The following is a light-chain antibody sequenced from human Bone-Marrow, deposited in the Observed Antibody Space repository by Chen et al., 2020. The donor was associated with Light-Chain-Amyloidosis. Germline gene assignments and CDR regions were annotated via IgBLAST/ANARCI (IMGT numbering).Light chain of an antibody. CDR3: ISYTFPNPLV. J-gene: IGLJ1*01. CDR1: SSDVGGDNH. CDR2: EVP. V-gene: IGLV2-14*01. Sequence: QSALTQPASVSGSPGQSITIACTGTSSDVGGDNHVSWYQQHPDKAPKLMIYEVPNRPSRVPDRFSGSTSHITASLTSSGLQTGDEADYFCISYTFPNPLVFGRGTRVTVL.